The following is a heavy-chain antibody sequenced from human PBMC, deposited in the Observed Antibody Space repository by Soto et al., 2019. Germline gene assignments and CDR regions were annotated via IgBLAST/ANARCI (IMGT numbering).Heavy chain of an antibody. Sequence: QEQLVASGGGVVQPGRSLRVSCAASGFSFSSYGMHWVRQAPGKGLEWVAVIWYAGSNEDYADSVKGRFTISRDNSKNTLYLQMNSLRVDDTAVYYCARDRVTAVKQADYYYAMDVWGQGTTVTVSS. CDR3: ARDRVTAVKQADYYYAMDV. CDR1: GFSFSSYG. J-gene: IGHJ6*02. D-gene: IGHD4-17*01. V-gene: IGHV3-33*01. CDR2: IWYAGSNE.